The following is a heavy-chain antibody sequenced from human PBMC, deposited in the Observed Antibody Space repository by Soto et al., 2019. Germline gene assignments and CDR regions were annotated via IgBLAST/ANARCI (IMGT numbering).Heavy chain of an antibody. CDR1: GGSISSSNW. CDR3: ARSYYKYGGWFDP. D-gene: IGHD1-26*01. Sequence: PSETLSLTCAVSGGSISSSNWWSWVRQPPGKGLEWIGEIYHSGSTNYNPSLKSRVTISVDKSKNQFSLKPSSVTAADTAVYYCARSYYKYGGWFDPWGQGTLVTVSS. V-gene: IGHV4-4*02. J-gene: IGHJ5*02. CDR2: IYHSGST.